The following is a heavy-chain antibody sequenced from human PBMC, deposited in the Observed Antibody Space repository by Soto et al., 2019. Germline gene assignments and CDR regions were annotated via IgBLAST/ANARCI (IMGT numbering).Heavy chain of an antibody. CDR2: ISSGSAFI. Sequence: EVQVVESGGGLVKPGWSLRLSCNFSFSMYSMDWVRQAPGKGLEWVASISSGSAFIKYADSVKGRFTISRDNAKNSVSLQMDSLIVEDTAMYYCTRDQSGSYDSCFDPWGRGTLVTVSS. V-gene: IGHV3-21*01. J-gene: IGHJ5*02. CDR1: SFSMYS. D-gene: IGHD1-26*01. CDR3: TRDQSGSYDSCFDP.